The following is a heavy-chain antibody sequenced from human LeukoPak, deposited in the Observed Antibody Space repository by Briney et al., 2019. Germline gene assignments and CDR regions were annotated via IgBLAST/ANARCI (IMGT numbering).Heavy chain of an antibody. CDR3: ARERGYDFWSGYPPYFDY. J-gene: IGHJ4*02. Sequence: SETLSVTCAVSGGSISSSNWWSWVRQPPGKGLEWIGEIYHSGSTNYNPSLKSRVTISVDKSKNQFSLKLSSVTAADTAVHYCARERGYDFWSGYPPYFDYWGQGTLVTVSS. CDR2: IYHSGST. CDR1: GGSISSSNW. V-gene: IGHV4-4*02. D-gene: IGHD3-3*01.